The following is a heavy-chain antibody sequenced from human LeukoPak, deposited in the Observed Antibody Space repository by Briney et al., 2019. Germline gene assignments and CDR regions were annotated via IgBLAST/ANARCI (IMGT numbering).Heavy chain of an antibody. CDR1: GYSFTSYW. CDR2: IYPGDSDT. V-gene: IGHV5-51*01. CDR3: ARHRGPARRGSSGGYYFDY. Sequence: GVSLKISCKGSGYSFTSYWIGWVRQMPGKGLEWMGIIYPGDSDTRYSPSFQGQVTISADKSISTAYLQWSSLKASDTAMYYCARHRGPARRGSSGGYYFDYWGQGTLVTVSS. J-gene: IGHJ4*02. D-gene: IGHD6-6*01.